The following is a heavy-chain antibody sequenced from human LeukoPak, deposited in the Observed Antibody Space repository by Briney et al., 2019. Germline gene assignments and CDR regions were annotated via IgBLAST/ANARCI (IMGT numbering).Heavy chain of an antibody. V-gene: IGHV3-33*06. J-gene: IGHJ4*02. Sequence: GRSQRLSCAASGFTFSSYGMHWVRQAPGKGLEWGAVIWYDGSNKYYADSVKGRFTISRDNSKNTLYLQMNSLRAEDTAVYYCAKDVDLNHQPMYYFDYWGQGTLVTVSS. CDR1: GFTFSSYG. CDR3: AKDVDLNHQPMYYFDY. CDR2: IWYDGSNK. D-gene: IGHD2-2*01.